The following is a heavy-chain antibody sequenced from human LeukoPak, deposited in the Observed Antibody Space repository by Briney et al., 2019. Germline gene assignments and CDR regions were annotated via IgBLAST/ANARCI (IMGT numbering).Heavy chain of an antibody. CDR1: GFTFSSDA. J-gene: IGHJ4*02. D-gene: IGHD1-26*01. Sequence: GGSLRLSCAASGFTFSSDAMSWVRQAPGKGLEWVSAISGSGGSTYYADSVKGRFTISRDNSKNTLYLQMNSLRAEDTAVYYCARSVGATTRLYYFDYWGQGTLVTVSS. CDR2: ISGSGGST. CDR3: ARSVGATTRLYYFDY. V-gene: IGHV3-23*01.